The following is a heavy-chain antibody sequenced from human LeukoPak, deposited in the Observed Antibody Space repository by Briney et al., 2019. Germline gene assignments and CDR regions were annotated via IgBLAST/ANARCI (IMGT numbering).Heavy chain of an antibody. CDR1: GFSVSTNY. V-gene: IGHV3-66*01. D-gene: IGHD1-26*01. CDR2: IYVGGAT. Sequence: GGSLRLSCAASGFSVSTNYMSWVRRAPGKGLECVSIIYVGGATDYADSVKGRFTISRDSSKNTLYLQMNTLRAEDTAVYFCAGNSGTYLNFDYWGQGTLVTVSS. CDR3: AGNSGTYLNFDY. J-gene: IGHJ4*02.